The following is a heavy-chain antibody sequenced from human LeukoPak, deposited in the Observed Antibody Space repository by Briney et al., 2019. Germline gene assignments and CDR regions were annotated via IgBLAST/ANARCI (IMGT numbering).Heavy chain of an antibody. D-gene: IGHD4/OR15-4a*01. J-gene: IGHJ4*02. CDR3: AGWNAHYHFFDC. Sequence: SETLSLTCTVSAYSISNGFVWGWIRQPPGKGLEWIGEINHSGSTTYNPSLQSRVTMSVDTSKNQFSLEVSSVTAADTAVYYCAGWNAHYHFFDCWVPGIPLTVSS. CDR2: INHSGST. V-gene: IGHV4-38-2*02. CDR1: AYSISNGFV.